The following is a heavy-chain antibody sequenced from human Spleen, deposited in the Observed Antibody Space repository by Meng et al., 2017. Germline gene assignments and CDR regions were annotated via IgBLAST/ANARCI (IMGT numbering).Heavy chain of an antibody. J-gene: IGHJ4*02. V-gene: IGHV1-8*01. CDR3: ARMYGSSWSATFDY. Sequence: QVQLLRSGAEVKKPGASVKVSCKASGYTFTSSDISWVRQAPGQGPEFMGWMNPTSGNTGYAQKFQGRVTMTRDTSISTAHMELSSLRSEDTAVYYCARMYGSSWSATFDYWGQGTLVTVSS. CDR1: GYTFTSSD. CDR2: MNPTSGNT. D-gene: IGHD6-13*01.